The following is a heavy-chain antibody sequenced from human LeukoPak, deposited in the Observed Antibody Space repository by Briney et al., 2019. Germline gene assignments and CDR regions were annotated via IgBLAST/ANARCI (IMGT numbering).Heavy chain of an antibody. Sequence: GESLRLSCAASGFTFSDYYMSWVRQAPGKGLEWVSYISGSTTYTTYADSVKGRFTISRDNAKNSLYLQMNSLRGEDTAVYYCARLGSIAAAGTPDYWGQGTLVTVSS. CDR3: ARLGSIAAAGTPDY. V-gene: IGHV3-11*06. CDR2: ISGSTTYT. J-gene: IGHJ4*02. D-gene: IGHD6-13*01. CDR1: GFTFSDYY.